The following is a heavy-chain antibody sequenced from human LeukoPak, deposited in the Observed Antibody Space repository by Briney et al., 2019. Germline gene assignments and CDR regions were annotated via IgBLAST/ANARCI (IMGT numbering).Heavy chain of an antibody. D-gene: IGHD4-23*01. J-gene: IGHJ4*02. Sequence: VASVKVSCKASGYTFINYGINWVRQAPGQGLEWMGWISAYNGNTNYAQSLQGRVTMTTDTSTSTVYMEMRSLTSDDTAVYYCAAKRPLRWDIATDTPLDYWGQGTLVTVSS. CDR1: GYTFINYG. CDR2: ISAYNGNT. V-gene: IGHV1-18*01. CDR3: AAKRPLRWDIATDTPLDY.